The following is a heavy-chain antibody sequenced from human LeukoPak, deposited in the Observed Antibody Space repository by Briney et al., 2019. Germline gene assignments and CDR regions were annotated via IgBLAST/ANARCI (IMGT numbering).Heavy chain of an antibody. CDR1: GFTFSSYW. V-gene: IGHV3-74*01. D-gene: IGHD2-2*01. J-gene: IGHJ6*03. Sequence: GGSLRLSCAASGFTFSSYWMHWVRQAPGKGLVWVARINSDGSSTSYADSVKGRFTISRDNAKNTLYLQMNSLRAEDTAVYYCAKDYAYQLPSYYYYMDVWGKGTTVTVSS. CDR3: AKDYAYQLPSYYYYMDV. CDR2: INSDGSST.